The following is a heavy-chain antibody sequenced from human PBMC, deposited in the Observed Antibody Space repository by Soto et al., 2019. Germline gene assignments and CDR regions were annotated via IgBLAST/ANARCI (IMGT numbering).Heavy chain of an antibody. V-gene: IGHV6-1*01. CDR3: ARESQLERLMGPRRTWFDP. CDR2: TYYRSKWYN. J-gene: IGHJ5*02. CDR1: GDSVSSNSAA. D-gene: IGHD1-1*01. Sequence: SQTVSLSCDISGDSVSSNSAAWNWIRQSPSRGLEWLGRTYYRSKWYNDYAVSVKSRITINPDTSKNQFSLQLNSVTPEDTAVYYCARESQLERLMGPRRTWFDPLVQGTPVP.